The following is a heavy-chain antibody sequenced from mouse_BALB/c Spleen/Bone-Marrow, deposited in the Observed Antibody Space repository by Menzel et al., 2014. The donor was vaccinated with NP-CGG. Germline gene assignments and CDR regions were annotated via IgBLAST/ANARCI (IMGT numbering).Heavy chain of an antibody. J-gene: IGHJ1*01. Sequence: EVKLMESGGGLVQPGGSLRLSCATSGFTFXDYYMSWVRQPPGEALEWLGFIRNKANGYTTEYSASVKGRFTISRDNSQSILYLQMNTLRAEDSATYYCARDRNYGSSWYFDVWGAGTTVTVSS. CDR1: GFTFXDYY. CDR2: IRNKANGYTT. V-gene: IGHV7-3*02. CDR3: ARDRNYGSSWYFDV. D-gene: IGHD1-1*01.